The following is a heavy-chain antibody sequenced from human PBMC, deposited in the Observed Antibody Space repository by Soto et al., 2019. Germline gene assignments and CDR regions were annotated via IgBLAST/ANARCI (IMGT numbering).Heavy chain of an antibody. CDR2: ILHDGSAE. J-gene: IGHJ6*02. CDR1: GFTFTSYG. CDR3: ARSRDGYSFYFYYGMDG. Sequence: GGSLRLSCAASGFTFTSYGIHWVRQAPGKGLEWMALILHDGSAEYYADSVKGRFTISRDNSKNTLYLQMNSPRAEDTAVYYCARSRDGYSFYFYYGMDGWGQGTTVTVSS. V-gene: IGHV3-30*03. D-gene: IGHD4-4*01.